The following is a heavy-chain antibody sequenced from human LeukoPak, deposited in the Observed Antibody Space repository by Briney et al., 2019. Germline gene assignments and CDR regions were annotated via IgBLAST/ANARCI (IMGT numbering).Heavy chain of an antibody. CDR1: GGSISSYY. CDR3: ARDGYGSGRLPGD. D-gene: IGHD3-10*01. Sequence: KPSETLSLTCTVSGGSISSYYWSWIRQPPGKGLEWIGYIYYSGSTNYNPSLKSRVTISVDTSKNQFSLKLSSVTAADTAVYYCARDGYGSGRLPGDWGQGTLVTVSS. J-gene: IGHJ4*02. V-gene: IGHV4-59*12. CDR2: IYYSGST.